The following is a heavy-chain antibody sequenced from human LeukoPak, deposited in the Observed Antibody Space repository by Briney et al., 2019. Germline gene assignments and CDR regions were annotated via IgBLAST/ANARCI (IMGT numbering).Heavy chain of an antibody. V-gene: IGHV4-59*01. Sequence: PSETLSLTCTVSGGSISSYYWSRIRQPPGKGLEWIGYIYYSGSTNYNPSLKSRVTISVDTSKNQFSLKLSSVTAADTAVYYCARGVFGEYPFDYSGQGTLVTVSS. CDR1: GGSISSYY. CDR3: ARGVFGEYPFDY. CDR2: IYYSGST. D-gene: IGHD3-10*02. J-gene: IGHJ4*02.